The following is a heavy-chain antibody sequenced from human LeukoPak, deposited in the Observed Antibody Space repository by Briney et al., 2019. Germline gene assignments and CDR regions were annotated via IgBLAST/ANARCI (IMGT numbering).Heavy chain of an antibody. D-gene: IGHD3-16*01. Sequence: PSETLSLTCTVSDSSISYDSWTWIRQPPGQGLEWIGYISYTGSTNYNPSLNSRVTISLDSSKNQFSLQLSSVAAADTAVYYCARVGRGDHTWGSYSFDYWGQGTLVTVSS. CDR3: ARVGRGDHTWGSYSFDY. J-gene: IGHJ4*02. CDR1: DSSISYDS. CDR2: ISYTGST. V-gene: IGHV4-59*01.